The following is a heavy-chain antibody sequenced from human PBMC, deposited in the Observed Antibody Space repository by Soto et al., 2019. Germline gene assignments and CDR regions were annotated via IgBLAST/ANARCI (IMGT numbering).Heavy chain of an antibody. V-gene: IGHV5-51*01. CDR3: ARGLWSGGSCYFWFEP. J-gene: IGHJ5*02. D-gene: IGHD2-15*01. CDR1: GYSFTSYW. CDR2: IYPGDSDT. Sequence: GESLKISCKGSGYSFTSYWIGWVRQMPGKGLEWMGIIYPGDSDTRYSPSFQGQVTISADKSISTAYLQWSSLKASDTAMYYCARGLWSGGSCYFWFEPWGQGPLVTGLL.